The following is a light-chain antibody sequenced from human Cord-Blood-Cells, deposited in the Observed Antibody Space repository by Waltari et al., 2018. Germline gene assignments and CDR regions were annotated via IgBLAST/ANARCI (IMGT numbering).Light chain of an antibody. CDR3: GTWDSSLSAGV. Sequence: QSVLTQPPSVSAAPGQKVTIPCSGSSSNIGNNYVSWYQQPQGTAPKLPIYENNKRPSGIPDRFSGSKSGTSATLGITGLQTGDEADYYCGTWDSSLSAGVFGTGTKVTVL. V-gene: IGLV1-51*02. CDR2: ENN. CDR1: SSNIGNNY. J-gene: IGLJ1*01.